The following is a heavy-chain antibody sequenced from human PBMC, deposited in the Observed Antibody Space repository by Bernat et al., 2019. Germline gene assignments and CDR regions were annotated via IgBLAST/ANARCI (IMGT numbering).Heavy chain of an antibody. CDR2: IYSAGNT. CDR1: GFTVSSTY. Sequence: EVQLLESGGGLVQPGGSLRLSCAASGFTVSSTYMSWVRQAPGKGLEWVSVIYSAGNTYYADSVRGRFTISRDNSKNTLFLQMNSLGAEDTAVYYCARARVGGGPFDIWGQGTMVTVSS. CDR3: ARARVGGGPFDI. D-gene: IGHD3-16*01. V-gene: IGHV3-66*01. J-gene: IGHJ3*02.